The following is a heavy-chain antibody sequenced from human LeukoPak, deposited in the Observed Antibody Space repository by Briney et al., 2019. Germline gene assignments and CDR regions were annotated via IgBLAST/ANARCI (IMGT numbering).Heavy chain of an antibody. CDR1: GYTFTSYG. CDR2: ISAYNGNT. CDR3: ASSRGSPYYYGMDV. Sequence: ASVKVSCKASGYTFTSYGISWVRQAPGQGLEWMGWISAYNGNTNYAQKLQGRVTMTTDTSTSTAYMELRSLRSDDTAVYYCASSRGSPYYYGMDVWGQGTTVTVSS. J-gene: IGHJ6*02. D-gene: IGHD3-10*01. V-gene: IGHV1-18*01.